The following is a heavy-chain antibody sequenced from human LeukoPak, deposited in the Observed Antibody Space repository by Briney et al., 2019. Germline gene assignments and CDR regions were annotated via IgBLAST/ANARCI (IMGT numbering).Heavy chain of an antibody. J-gene: IGHJ6*02. Sequence: SETLSLTCTVSGGSISGSSYYWSWIRQPPGKGLEWIGEINHSGSTNYNPSLKSRVTISVDTSKNQFSLKLSSVTAADTAVYYCARGPSSGWPVDWGYYYGMDVWGQGTTVTVSS. CDR3: ARGPSSGWPVDWGYYYGMDV. D-gene: IGHD6-19*01. CDR1: GGSISGSSYY. V-gene: IGHV4-39*07. CDR2: INHSGST.